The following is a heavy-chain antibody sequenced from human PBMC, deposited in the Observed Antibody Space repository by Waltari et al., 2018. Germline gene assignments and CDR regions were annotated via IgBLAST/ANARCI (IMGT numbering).Heavy chain of an antibody. J-gene: IGHJ3*02. CDR2: IDYSGSA. V-gene: IGHV4-39*01. CDR1: GGSIYTTSYY. D-gene: IGHD2-21*01. CDR3: ARRNRVMDAFDI. Sequence: QLHLQESGAGLLQPSETLSLTCTVSGGSIYTTSYYWGWIRRPPGKGLEWIGTIDYSGSAHYNPALKSRVTISIDTSKNQFSLEMRSVTAADTSIYYCARRNRVMDAFDIWGQGTMVTVSA.